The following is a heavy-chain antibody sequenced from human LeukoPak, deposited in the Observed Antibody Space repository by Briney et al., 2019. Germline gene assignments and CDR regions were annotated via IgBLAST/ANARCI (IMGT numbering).Heavy chain of an antibody. D-gene: IGHD3-10*01. CDR2: ISSSSSTI. CDR1: GFTFSSYS. J-gene: IGHJ6*03. Sequence: GGSLRLSCAASGFTFSSYSMNWVRQAPGKGLEWVSYISSSSSTIYYADSVKGRFTISRDNAKNSLYLQMNSLRAEDTAVYYCARFGGNYYYYYYMDVWGKGTTVTVSS. CDR3: ARFGGNYYYYYYMDV. V-gene: IGHV3-48*01.